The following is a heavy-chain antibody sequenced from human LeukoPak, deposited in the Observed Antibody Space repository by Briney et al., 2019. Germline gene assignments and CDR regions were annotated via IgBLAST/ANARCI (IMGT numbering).Heavy chain of an antibody. CDR1: GFAISSTG. D-gene: IGHD3-9*01. J-gene: IGHJ4*02. V-gene: IGHV3-23*01. Sequence: GGSLRLSCAASGFAISSTGVSWVRQAPGKGLEWVSAIRGNSDDTYYADSVKGRFTLSRDIFKNTLYLHMNSLTAEDTAVYYCAKKGGLTNTWFYFDYWGQGTLVTVSS. CDR2: IRGNSDDT. CDR3: AKKGGLTNTWFYFDY.